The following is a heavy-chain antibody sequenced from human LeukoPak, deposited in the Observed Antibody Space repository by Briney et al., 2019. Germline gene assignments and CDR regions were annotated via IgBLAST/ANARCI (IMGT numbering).Heavy chain of an antibody. CDR1: GFTFANYA. CDR2: ISGSGGRT. J-gene: IGHJ4*02. CDR3: AKDQKSIAATGYDY. Sequence: GGSLRLSCAASGFTFANYAMRCVRQGPGKGLEWVSTISGSGGRTYYAASVKGRFTISRDNSKNTLFLKMNSLRADDTAVYFCAKDQKSIAATGYDYWGQGTLVTVSS. V-gene: IGHV3-23*01. D-gene: IGHD6-13*01.